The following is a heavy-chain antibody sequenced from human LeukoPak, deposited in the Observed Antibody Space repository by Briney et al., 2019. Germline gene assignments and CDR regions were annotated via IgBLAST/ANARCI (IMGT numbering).Heavy chain of an antibody. V-gene: IGHV1-2*02. CDR2: INPDSGGT. D-gene: IGHD3-10*01. Sequence: GASVKVSCKASGYTFTGYYTHWLRQAPGQGLEWMGWINPDSGGTDYAQKFQGRVTMTRDTSISTAYMELSSLRSDDTAVYFCARDFSWGVDYWGQGTLVTVSS. CDR1: GYTFTGYY. CDR3: ARDFSWGVDY. J-gene: IGHJ4*02.